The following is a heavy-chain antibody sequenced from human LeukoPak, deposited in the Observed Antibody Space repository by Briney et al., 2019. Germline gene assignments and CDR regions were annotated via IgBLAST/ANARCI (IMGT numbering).Heavy chain of an antibody. Sequence: SETLSLTCTVSGGSISSSSYYWGWIRQPPGKGLEWIGSIYHSGSTYYNPSLKSRVTISVDTSKNQFSLKLSSVTAADTAVYYCARGESWLKKNWFDPWGQGTLVTVSS. CDR3: ARGESWLKKNWFDP. CDR2: IYHSGST. J-gene: IGHJ5*02. CDR1: GGSISSSSYY. D-gene: IGHD5-24*01. V-gene: IGHV4-39*07.